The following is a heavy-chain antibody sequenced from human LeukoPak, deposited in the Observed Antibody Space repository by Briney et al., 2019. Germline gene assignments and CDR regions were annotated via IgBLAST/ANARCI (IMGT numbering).Heavy chain of an antibody. Sequence: PGGSLRLSCAAPGFTFSSYAMSWVRQAPGKGLEWVSAISGSGGSTYYADSVKGRFTISRDNSKNTLYLQMNSLRAEDTAVYYCAKATMIVVGPYFDYWGQGTLVTVSS. D-gene: IGHD3-22*01. CDR3: AKATMIVVGPYFDY. V-gene: IGHV3-23*01. CDR1: GFTFSSYA. J-gene: IGHJ4*02. CDR2: ISGSGGST.